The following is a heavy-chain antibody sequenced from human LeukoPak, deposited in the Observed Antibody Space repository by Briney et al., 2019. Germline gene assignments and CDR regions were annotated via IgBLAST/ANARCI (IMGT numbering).Heavy chain of an antibody. V-gene: IGHV3-43D*03. J-gene: IGHJ4*02. Sequence: LPGGSLRLSCAASGFTFDDYAMHWVRQAPGKGLEWVSLISWDGGSTYYADSVKGRFTISRDNSKNTLYLQMNSLRAEDTAAYYCAKDRENYNFWSGYYNFDYWGQGTLVTVSS. CDR2: ISWDGGST. CDR3: AKDRENYNFWSGYYNFDY. CDR1: GFTFDDYA. D-gene: IGHD3-3*01.